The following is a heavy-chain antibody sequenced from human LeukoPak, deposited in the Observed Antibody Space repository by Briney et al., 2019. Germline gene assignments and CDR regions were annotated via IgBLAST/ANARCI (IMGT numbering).Heavy chain of an antibody. CDR1: GFTFSSYS. CDR2: ISGSGGST. CDR3: AKDRRSAMVVYGMDV. Sequence: GGSLRLSCAASGFTFSSYSMNWVRQAPGKGLEWVSAISGSGGSTYYADSVKGRFTISRDNSKNTLYLQMNSLRAEDTAVYYCAKDRRSAMVVYGMDVWGQGTTVTVSS. V-gene: IGHV3-23*01. D-gene: IGHD5-18*01. J-gene: IGHJ6*02.